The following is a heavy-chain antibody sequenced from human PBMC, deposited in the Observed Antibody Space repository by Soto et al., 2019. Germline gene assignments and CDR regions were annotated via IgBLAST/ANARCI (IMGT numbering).Heavy chain of an antibody. CDR2: INPNSCGT. D-gene: IGHD3-22*01. Sequence: ASVTVSCKASGYTFTGYYMHWVRQAPGQGLEWMGWINPNSCGTNYAQKFQGRVTMTRDTSISTAYMELSRLRSDDAAVYFCARDYVRYDSSGFDYWGQGTLVTVSS. CDR3: ARDYVRYDSSGFDY. CDR1: GYTFTGYY. J-gene: IGHJ4*02. V-gene: IGHV1-2*02.